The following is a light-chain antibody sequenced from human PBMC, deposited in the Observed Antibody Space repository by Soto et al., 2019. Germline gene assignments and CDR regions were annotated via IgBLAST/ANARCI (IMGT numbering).Light chain of an antibody. Sequence: EGLVTQSPVTLSLSPGERATLSCRVSQSFRGLLAWYQQKPGQAPRLLIYDAYNRATGIPPRFSGSGSGTDFTLTISSLEPEDSAVYYCQQRNMWPITFGQGTRLEIK. CDR3: QQRNMWPIT. V-gene: IGKV3-11*01. J-gene: IGKJ5*01. CDR1: QSFRGL. CDR2: DAY.